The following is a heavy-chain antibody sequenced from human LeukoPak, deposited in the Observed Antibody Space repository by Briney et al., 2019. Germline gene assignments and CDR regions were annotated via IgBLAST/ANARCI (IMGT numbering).Heavy chain of an antibody. J-gene: IGHJ5*02. Sequence: SVKVSCKASGGTFSSYAISWVRQAPGQGLEWMGGIIPIFGTANYAQKFQGRVTITADESTSTAYMELSSLRSEDTAVYYCARDIGGYEANWFDPWGQGTLVTVSS. CDR1: GGTFSSYA. CDR2: IIPIFGTA. D-gene: IGHD5-12*01. CDR3: ARDIGGYEANWFDP. V-gene: IGHV1-69*13.